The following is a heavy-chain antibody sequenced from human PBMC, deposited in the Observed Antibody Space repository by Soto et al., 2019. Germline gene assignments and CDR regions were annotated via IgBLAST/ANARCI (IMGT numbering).Heavy chain of an antibody. CDR1: GGSISSSRYY. D-gene: IGHD3-10*01. V-gene: IGHV4-39*01. CDR2: ISYSGST. J-gene: IGHJ4*02. Sequence: QLQLQESGPGLVKPSETLSLTCTVSGGSISSSRYYWGWFRQPPGQGLQWIGSISYSGSTYYNLSHQRRVTLSVDTSKNQFPLKPSSVTAADTAVYYCATLWFGEGNYWGQGTLVTVSS. CDR3: ATLWFGEGNY.